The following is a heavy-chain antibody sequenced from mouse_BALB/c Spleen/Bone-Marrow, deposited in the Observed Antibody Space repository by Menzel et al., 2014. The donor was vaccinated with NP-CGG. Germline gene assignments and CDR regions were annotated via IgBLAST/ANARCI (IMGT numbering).Heavy chain of an antibody. V-gene: IGHV1S126*01. D-gene: IGHD1-2*01. CDR2: IDPSDSET. Sequence: QVQLKESGPQLVRPGASVKISCKASGYSFTSYWMHWVKQRPGQGLEWIGMIDPSDSETRLNQKFKDKATLTVDKSSSTAYMQLSSPTSEDSAVYYCARDGITTATYYYAMDYRGQGTSVTVSS. CDR1: GYSFTSYW. CDR3: ARDGITTATYYYAMDY. J-gene: IGHJ4*01.